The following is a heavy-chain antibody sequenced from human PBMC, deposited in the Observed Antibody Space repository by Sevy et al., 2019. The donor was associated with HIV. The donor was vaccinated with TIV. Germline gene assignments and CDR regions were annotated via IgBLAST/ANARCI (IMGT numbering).Heavy chain of an antibody. D-gene: IGHD3-10*01. Sequence: GGSLRLSCEASGFTFSRYGMHWVRQAPGKGLDWVAFIRYDGSTKYYGDSVKGRFTISRDNSKNTVFLQMNNLRIEDTALYDCAKGLGMVQGALLSDDIWGQGTMVTVSS. CDR2: IRYDGSTK. CDR1: GFTFSRYG. CDR3: AKGLGMVQGALLSDDI. V-gene: IGHV3-30*02. J-gene: IGHJ3*02.